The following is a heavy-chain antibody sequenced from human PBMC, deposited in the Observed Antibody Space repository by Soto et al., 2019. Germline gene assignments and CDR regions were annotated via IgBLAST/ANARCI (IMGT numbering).Heavy chain of an antibody. CDR3: ARALGVYCGGDCALDY. V-gene: IGHV3-33*01. CDR2: IWYDGSNK. J-gene: IGHJ4*02. Sequence: QVQLVESGGGVVQPGRSLRLSCAASGFTFSSYGMHWVRQAPGKGLEWVAVIWYDGSNKYYADSVKGRFTISRDNSKNTLYLQMNGLRAGDTAVYYCARALGVYCGGDCALDYWGQGTLVTVSS. CDR1: GFTFSSYG. D-gene: IGHD2-21*02.